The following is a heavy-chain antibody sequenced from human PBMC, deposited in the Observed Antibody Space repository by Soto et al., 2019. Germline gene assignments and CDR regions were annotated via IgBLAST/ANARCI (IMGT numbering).Heavy chain of an antibody. V-gene: IGHV3-33*01. CDR1: GFTFSSYG. J-gene: IGHJ6*02. Sequence: GGSLRLSCAASGFTFSSYGMHWVRQAPGKGLEWVAVIWYDGSNKYYADSVKGRFTISRDNSKNTLYLQMNSLRAEDKAVYYYARGYKYYYDSSGYYYYYYGMDVWGQGTTVTVSS. CDR2: IWYDGSNK. D-gene: IGHD3-22*01. CDR3: ARGYKYYYDSSGYYYYYYGMDV.